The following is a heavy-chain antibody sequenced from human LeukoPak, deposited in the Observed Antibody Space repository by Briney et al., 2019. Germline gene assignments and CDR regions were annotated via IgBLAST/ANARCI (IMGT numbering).Heavy chain of an antibody. Sequence: PGGSLRLSCAASGFTFSSYAMSWVRQAPGKGLEWVSAISGSGGSTYYADSVKGRFTISRDNSKNTLYLQMNSLRAEDTAVYYCASWPLVGYDSSGYKGGESFDYWGQGTLVTVSS. CDR2: ISGSGGST. CDR3: ASWPLVGYDSSGYKGGESFDY. J-gene: IGHJ4*02. CDR1: GFTFSSYA. V-gene: IGHV3-23*01. D-gene: IGHD3-22*01.